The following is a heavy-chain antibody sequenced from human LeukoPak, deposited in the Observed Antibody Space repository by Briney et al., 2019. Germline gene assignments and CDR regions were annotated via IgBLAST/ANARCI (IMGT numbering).Heavy chain of an antibody. Sequence: SETLSLTCTVSGGSISSYYWSWIRQPPGKGLEWIGYIYYSGSTNYNPSRKSRVTISVDTSKNQFSLKLSSVTAADTAMYYCARVSGYDWESFYDYWGQGSLVTVSS. V-gene: IGHV4-59*01. CDR2: IYYSGST. D-gene: IGHD5-12*01. CDR1: GGSISSYY. J-gene: IGHJ4*02. CDR3: ARVSGYDWESFYDY.